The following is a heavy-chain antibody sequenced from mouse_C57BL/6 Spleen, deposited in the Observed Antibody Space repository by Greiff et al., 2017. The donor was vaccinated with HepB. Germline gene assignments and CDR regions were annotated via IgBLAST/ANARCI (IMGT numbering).Heavy chain of an antibody. J-gene: IGHJ4*01. CDR2: IDPANGNT. V-gene: IGHV14-3*01. CDR1: GFNIKNTY. CDR3: ARRGSTFDYAMDY. Sequence: VQLKESVAELVRPGASVKLSCTASGFNIKNTYMHWVKQRPEQGLEWIGRIDPANGNTKYAPKFQGKATITADTSSTTAYLQLSSLTSEDTAIYYCARRGSTFDYAMDYWGQGTSVTVSS. D-gene: IGHD5-1*01.